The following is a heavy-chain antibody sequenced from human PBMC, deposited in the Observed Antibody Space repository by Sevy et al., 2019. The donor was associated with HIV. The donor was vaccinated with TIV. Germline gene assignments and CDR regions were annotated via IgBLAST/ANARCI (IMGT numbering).Heavy chain of an antibody. D-gene: IGHD6-13*01. J-gene: IGHJ4*02. V-gene: IGHV3-30*02. Sequence: GGSLRLSCAASGFTFSHYGMHWVRQAPGKGLEWVTFIQYDGNNKYYADSVKGRFTISRDNSKNMFFLQMKALRAEATAFYYCAKNTAAAGVGGFDYWGQGALVTVSS. CDR1: GFTFSHYG. CDR3: AKNTAAAGVGGFDY. CDR2: IQYDGNNK.